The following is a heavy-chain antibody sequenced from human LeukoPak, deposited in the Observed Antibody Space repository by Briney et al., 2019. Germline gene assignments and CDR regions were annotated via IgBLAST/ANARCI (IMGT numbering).Heavy chain of an antibody. V-gene: IGHV1-46*01. CDR2: INPSGGST. Sequence: ASVKVSCKASGYTFTSYYMHWVRQAPGQGLEWMGIINPSGGSTSYAQKFQGRVTMTRDTSTSTAYMELRSLRSDDTAVYYCARDPREWELPFDYWGQGTLVTVSS. J-gene: IGHJ4*02. D-gene: IGHD1-26*01. CDR3: ARDPREWELPFDY. CDR1: GYTFTSYY.